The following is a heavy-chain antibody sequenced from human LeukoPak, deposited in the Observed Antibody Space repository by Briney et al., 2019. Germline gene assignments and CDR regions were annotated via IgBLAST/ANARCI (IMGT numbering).Heavy chain of an antibody. CDR3: ARGEHYYDSSGLGLSFDY. V-gene: IGHV4-39*07. CDR1: GGSISSSSYY. Sequence: PSETLSLTCTVSGGSISSSSYYWGWIRQPPGKGLEWIGSIYYSGSTYYNPSLKSRVTISVDTSKNQFSLKLSSVTAADTAVYYCARGEHYYDSSGLGLSFDYWGQGTLVTVSS. D-gene: IGHD3-22*01. CDR2: IYYSGST. J-gene: IGHJ4*02.